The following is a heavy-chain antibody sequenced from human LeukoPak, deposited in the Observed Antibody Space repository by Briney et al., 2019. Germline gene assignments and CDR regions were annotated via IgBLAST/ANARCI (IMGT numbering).Heavy chain of an antibody. D-gene: IGHD3-16*01. CDR3: ARVRIAGVNPRGWFDP. J-gene: IGHJ5*02. Sequence: PGGTLRLSCAASGFTFKKYDVTWVRQAPGKGLEWVANIKQDGSEKYYVDSVKGRFTISRDNAKNSLYLQMNSLRAEDTAVYYCARVRIAGVNPRGWFDPWGQGTLVTVSS. V-gene: IGHV3-7*01. CDR1: GFTFKKYD. CDR2: IKQDGSEK.